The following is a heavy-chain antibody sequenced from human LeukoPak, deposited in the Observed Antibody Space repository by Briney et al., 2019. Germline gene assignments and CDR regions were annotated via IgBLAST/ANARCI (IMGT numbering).Heavy chain of an antibody. CDR2: IKQDGSEK. CDR1: GFTFSSYW. Sequence: GGSLRLSCAASGFTFSSYWMSWVRQAPGKGLEWVAHIKQDGSEKHYVDSVKGGFTIYRENAKNSLYLQMNSMRAEDTAVYYCARDDYYYGSGSYYNTDYNWFDPWGQGTLVTVSS. D-gene: IGHD3-10*01. J-gene: IGHJ5*02. CDR3: ARDDYYYGSGSYYNTDYNWFDP. V-gene: IGHV3-7*01.